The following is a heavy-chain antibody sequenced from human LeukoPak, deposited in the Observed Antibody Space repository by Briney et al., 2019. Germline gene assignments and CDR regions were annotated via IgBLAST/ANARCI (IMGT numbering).Heavy chain of an antibody. J-gene: IGHJ4*02. CDR2: IASDGNST. V-gene: IGHV3-74*01. CDR1: GLTFSSHW. CDR3: ARGRPHGNDY. D-gene: IGHD4-23*01. Sequence: QPGGSLRLSCAASGLTFSSHWMHWVRQAPGKGLVWVSRIASDGNSTTYADSVKGRFSISRDNAKNTLYLQMNSLRVEDTAVYYCARGRPHGNDYWGQGTLVTVSS.